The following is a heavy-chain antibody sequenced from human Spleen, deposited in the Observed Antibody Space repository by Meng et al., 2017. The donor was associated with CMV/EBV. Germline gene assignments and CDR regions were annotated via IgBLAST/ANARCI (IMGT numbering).Heavy chain of an antibody. J-gene: IGHJ4*02. CDR2: IKQDGSET. CDR1: RFTFNKSV. CDR3: ARVLAYYDFWSAYYVGYFDY. Sequence: GGSLRLSCAASRFTFNKSVMSWVRQAPGKGLEWVANIKQDGSETYYVDSVKGRFTISRDNAKNSLYLQMNSLRAEDTAVYYCARVLAYYDFWSAYYVGYFDYWGQGTLVTVSS. D-gene: IGHD3-3*01. V-gene: IGHV3-7*01.